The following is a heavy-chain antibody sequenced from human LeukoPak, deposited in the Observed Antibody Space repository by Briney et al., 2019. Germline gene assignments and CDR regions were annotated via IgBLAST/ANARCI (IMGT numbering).Heavy chain of an antibody. CDR1: GFTFSSYA. CDR2: ISGSGGST. CDR3: AKHPLRDSSGWYFDY. J-gene: IGHJ4*02. D-gene: IGHD6-19*01. Sequence: GGSLRLSCAASGFTFSSYAMSWVRQAPGKGLEWVSAISGSGGSTYYADSVKGRFTISRDNSKNTLYLQMNSLRAEDTAVYYCAKHPLRDSSGWYFDYWGQGTLVTVSS. V-gene: IGHV3-23*01.